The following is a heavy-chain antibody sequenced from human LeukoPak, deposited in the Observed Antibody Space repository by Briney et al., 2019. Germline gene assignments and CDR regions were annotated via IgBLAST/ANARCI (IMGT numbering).Heavy chain of an antibody. CDR3: ARVVTAFYYYYMDV. V-gene: IGHV1-46*01. CDR1: GCTFTNYY. D-gene: IGHD2-21*02. Sequence: GASVKVSCKASGCTFTNYYMNWVRQAPRQGLEWMGIINPSGGSTSYAQKFQGRVTMTRDLSTSTVYMELSSLRSEDTAVYYCARVVTAFYYYYMDVWGKGTTVSVSS. J-gene: IGHJ6*03. CDR2: INPSGGST.